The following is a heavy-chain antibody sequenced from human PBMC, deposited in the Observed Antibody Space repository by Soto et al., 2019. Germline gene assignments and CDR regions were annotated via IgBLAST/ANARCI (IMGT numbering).Heavy chain of an antibody. V-gene: IGHV4-39*01. CDR2: VHYSGST. J-gene: IGHJ4*02. CDR3: ASFSGATYGDYGGGINY. D-gene: IGHD4-17*01. Sequence: PSETLSLTCTVSGGSISGSSYYWGWIRQPPGKGLECIGSVHYSGSTDYSPSLKSRVTISVDTSKNQFSLKLTSVTAADTAVYFCASFSGATYGDYGGGINYWGQGTLVTVSS. CDR1: GGSISGSSYY.